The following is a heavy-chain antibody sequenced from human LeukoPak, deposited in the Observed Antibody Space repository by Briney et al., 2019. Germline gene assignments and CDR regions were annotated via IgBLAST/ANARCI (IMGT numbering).Heavy chain of an antibody. CDR3: AKVDIVVVVAATLVDY. CDR1: GFTFSSYA. V-gene: IGHV3-23*01. J-gene: IGHJ4*02. Sequence: GGSLRLSCAASGFTFSSYAMSWVRQAPGKGLEWVSAISGSGGSTYYADSVKGRFTISRDNSKNTLYLQMNSLGAEDTAVYYCAKVDIVVVVAATLVDYWGQGTLVTVSS. CDR2: ISGSGGST. D-gene: IGHD2-15*01.